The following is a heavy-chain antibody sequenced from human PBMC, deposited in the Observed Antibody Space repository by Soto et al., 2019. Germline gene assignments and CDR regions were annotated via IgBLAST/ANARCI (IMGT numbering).Heavy chain of an antibody. D-gene: IGHD6-19*01. CDR1: GGSISSGGHY. Sequence: SETLSLTCTVSGGSISSGGHYWSWIRQHPGKGLEWIGYIHYSGSTYYNPSLKSRVIISLDTSKNEFSLKLNSVTAADTAVYYCARDISVADAFDIWGQGTMVTVSS. J-gene: IGHJ3*02. CDR3: ARDISVADAFDI. CDR2: IHYSGST. V-gene: IGHV4-31*03.